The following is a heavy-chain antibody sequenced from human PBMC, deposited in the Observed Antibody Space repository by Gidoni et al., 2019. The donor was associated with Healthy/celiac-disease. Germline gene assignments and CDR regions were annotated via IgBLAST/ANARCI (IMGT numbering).Heavy chain of an antibody. CDR3: TRIEPTAANNPYYYGMDV. J-gene: IGHJ6*02. D-gene: IGHD2-2*01. V-gene: IGHV3-49*03. CDR1: GFTFGDYA. Sequence: EVQLVESGGGLVQPGRSLRLSCTASGFTFGDYAMSWFRQAPGKGLEWVGFIRSKAYGGTTEYAASVKGRFTISRDDSKSIAYLQMNSLKTEDTAVYYCTRIEPTAANNPYYYGMDVWGQGTTVTVSS. CDR2: IRSKAYGGTT.